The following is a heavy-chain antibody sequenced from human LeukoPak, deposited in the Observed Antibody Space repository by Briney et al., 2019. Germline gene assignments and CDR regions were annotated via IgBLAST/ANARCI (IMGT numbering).Heavy chain of an antibody. CDR2: IYTSGST. D-gene: IGHD3-10*01. CDR3: ASSGRITMVRGIFRDY. J-gene: IGHJ4*02. V-gene: IGHV4-61*02. CDR1: GGSISSGSYY. Sequence: PSETLSLTCTVSGGSISSGSYYWSWIRQPAGKGLEWIGRIYTSGSTNYNPSLKSRVTISVDTSKNQFSLKLSSVTAADTAVYYCASSGRITMVRGIFRDYWGQGTLVTVSS.